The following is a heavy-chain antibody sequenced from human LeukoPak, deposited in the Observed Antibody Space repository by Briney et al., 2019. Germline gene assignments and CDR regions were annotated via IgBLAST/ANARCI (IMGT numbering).Heavy chain of an antibody. V-gene: IGHV3-30*02. CDR1: GFTFSSYG. Sequence: GGSLRLSCAASGFTFSSYGMHWVRQAPGQGLEWVAFIRYDGSNKYYADSVKGRFTISRDNSKNTLYLQMNSLRAEDTAVYYCAKDPDYYGSGDNWFDPWGQGTLVTVAS. CDR2: IRYDGSNK. D-gene: IGHD3-10*01. CDR3: AKDPDYYGSGDNWFDP. J-gene: IGHJ5*02.